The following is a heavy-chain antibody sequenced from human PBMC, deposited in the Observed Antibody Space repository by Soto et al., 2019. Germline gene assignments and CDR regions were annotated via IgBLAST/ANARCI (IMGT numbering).Heavy chain of an antibody. Sequence: SETLSLTCTVSGGSITSYNWNWLRQPPGKALEWIGYVYSSGSTNYNPSLKSRVTISVDTSRNQFSLKVNSVTAADTAMYYCARRAVVAVTGGLDNWLDPWGQGILVTVSS. CDR3: ARRAVVAVTGGLDNWLDP. J-gene: IGHJ5*02. CDR2: VYSSGST. CDR1: GGSITSYN. V-gene: IGHV4-59*01. D-gene: IGHD2-21*01.